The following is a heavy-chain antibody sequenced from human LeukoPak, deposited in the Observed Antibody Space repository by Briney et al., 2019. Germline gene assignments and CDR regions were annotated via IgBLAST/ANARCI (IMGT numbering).Heavy chain of an antibody. CDR2: IISKNDGGIT. J-gene: IGHJ4*02. Sequence: GRSFRLSCAAPGFGFSYAWMNWVRKAPGKGLGWVGRIISKNDGGITDYAAPVRGRFTISRDDSKNTLYLEMNNLKPEDTAVYYSTTLRAFDYWRQSTLVTVSS. D-gene: IGHD3-10*01. CDR3: TTLRAFDY. V-gene: IGHV3-15*01. CDR1: GFGFSYAW.